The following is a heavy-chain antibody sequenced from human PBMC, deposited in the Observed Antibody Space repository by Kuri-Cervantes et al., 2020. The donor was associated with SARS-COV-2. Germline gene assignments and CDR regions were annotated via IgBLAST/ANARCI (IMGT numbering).Heavy chain of an antibody. J-gene: IGHJ5*02. CDR1: GGTFSSYA. CDR3: ARSPLGVDTHHWFDP. CDR2: IIPIFGTA. V-gene: IGHV1-69*05. Sequence: SVKVSCKASGGTFSSYAISWVRQAPGQGLEWMGGIIPIFGTANYAQKFQGRVTITTDESTSTAYMELSSLRSEDTAVYYCARSPLGVDTHHWFDPWGQGTLVTVSS. D-gene: IGHD3-3*01.